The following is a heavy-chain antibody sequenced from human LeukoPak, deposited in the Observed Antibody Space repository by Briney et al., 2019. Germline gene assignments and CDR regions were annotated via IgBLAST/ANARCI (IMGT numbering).Heavy chain of an antibody. CDR2: IYYSGST. Sequence: SETLSLTCTVSGGSISSSSYYWGWIRQPPGKGLEWIGSIYYSGSTYYNPSPKSRVTISVDTAKNQFSLKLSSVTAADTAVYYCARQGVGEGYFDYWGQGTLVTVSS. CDR3: ARQGVGEGYFDY. V-gene: IGHV4-39*01. D-gene: IGHD1-26*01. CDR1: GGSISSSSYY. J-gene: IGHJ4*02.